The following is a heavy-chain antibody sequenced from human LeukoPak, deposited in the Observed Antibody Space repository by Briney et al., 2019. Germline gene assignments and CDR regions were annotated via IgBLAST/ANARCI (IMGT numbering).Heavy chain of an antibody. J-gene: IGHJ4*02. Sequence: SETLSLTCTVSGGSISSGGYYWSWIRQHPGKGLEWIGYIYYSGSTYYNPSLKSRVTISVDTSKNQFSLKLSSATAADTAVYYCARETIAAAGTRFDYWGQGTLVTVSS. CDR1: GGSISSGGYY. V-gene: IGHV4-31*03. CDR3: ARETIAAAGTRFDY. D-gene: IGHD6-13*01. CDR2: IYYSGST.